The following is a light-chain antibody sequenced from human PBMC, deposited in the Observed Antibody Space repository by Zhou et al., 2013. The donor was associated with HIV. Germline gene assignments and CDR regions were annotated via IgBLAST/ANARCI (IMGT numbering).Light chain of an antibody. CDR2: KAS. CDR1: QPIRND. CDR3: QQYNSYST. J-gene: IGKJ2*01. Sequence: IQMTQSPSSLSASVGDRVTITCRASQPIRNDLGWYQQKPGTAPKLLIYKASSLESGVPSRFSGSGSGTEFTLTISSLQPGDFATYYCQQYNSYSTFGQGTKLEIK. V-gene: IGKV1-5*03.